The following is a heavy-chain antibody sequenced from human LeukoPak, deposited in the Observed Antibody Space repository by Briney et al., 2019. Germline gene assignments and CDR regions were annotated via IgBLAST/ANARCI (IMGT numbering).Heavy chain of an antibody. CDR2: IIPIFGTA. CDR1: GGTFSSYA. D-gene: IGHD3-22*01. V-gene: IGHV1-69*05. CDR3: ARSNYYDSSGYCDY. Sequence: SVKVSCKASGGTFSSYAISWVRQAPGQGLEWMGRIIPIFGTANYAQKFEGRVTITTDESTSTAYMELSSLRSEDTAVYYCARSNYYDSSGYCDYWGQGTLVTVSS. J-gene: IGHJ4*02.